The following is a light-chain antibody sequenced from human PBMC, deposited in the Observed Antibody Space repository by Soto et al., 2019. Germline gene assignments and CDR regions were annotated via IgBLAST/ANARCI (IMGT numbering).Light chain of an antibody. J-gene: IGKJ3*01. V-gene: IGKV1-39*01. Sequence: TQSPSSLSASVGDRVTITCXXXQSINSYLNWYQQKPGKGPKLLIHAASSLQSGVPSRFRGSGSGTDFTLTISSLQPEDFATYYCQQSYSAPFTFGPGTKVDVK. CDR1: QSINSY. CDR3: QQSYSAPFT. CDR2: AAS.